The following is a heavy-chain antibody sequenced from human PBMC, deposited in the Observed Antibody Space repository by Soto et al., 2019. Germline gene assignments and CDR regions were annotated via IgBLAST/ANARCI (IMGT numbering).Heavy chain of an antibody. J-gene: IGHJ4*02. CDR1: GFTFSSYA. CDR3: AKVGGSGYYSNFDY. D-gene: IGHD3-3*01. V-gene: IGHV3-23*01. Sequence: EVQLLESGGGLVQPGGSLRLSCAASGFTFSSYAMSWVRQAPGKGLEWVSALSGSGGSTYYADSGKGRFTISRDNSKNTLYLQMNSLRAEDTAVYYCAKVGGSGYYSNFDYWGQGTLVTVSS. CDR2: LSGSGGST.